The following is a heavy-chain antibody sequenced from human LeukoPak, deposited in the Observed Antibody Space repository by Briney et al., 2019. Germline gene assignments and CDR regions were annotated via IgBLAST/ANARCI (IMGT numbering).Heavy chain of an antibody. CDR3: ARVGYIAAANRAFDI. V-gene: IGHV4-59*08. Sequence: SETLSLTCTVSGGSISSYYWSWIRQPPGKGLEWIGYIYYSGSTNYNPSLKSRVTISVDTSKNQFSLKLSSVTAADTAVYYCARVGYIAAANRAFDIWGQGTMVTVSS. J-gene: IGHJ3*02. CDR2: IYYSGST. D-gene: IGHD6-13*01. CDR1: GGSISSYY.